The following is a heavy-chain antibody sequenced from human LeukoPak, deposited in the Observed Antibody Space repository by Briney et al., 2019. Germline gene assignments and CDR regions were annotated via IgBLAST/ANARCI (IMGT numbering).Heavy chain of an antibody. D-gene: IGHD3-22*01. CDR3: ARGGTAYYYDSSGTIDY. CDR2: IYYSGST. J-gene: IGHJ4*02. Sequence: PSETLSLTCTVSGGSISIYYWSWIRQPPGKGLEWIGYIYYSGSTNYNPSLKSRVTISVDTSKNQFSLKLSSVTAADTAVYYCARGGTAYYYDSSGTIDYWGQGTLVTVSS. CDR1: GGSISIYY. V-gene: IGHV4-59*01.